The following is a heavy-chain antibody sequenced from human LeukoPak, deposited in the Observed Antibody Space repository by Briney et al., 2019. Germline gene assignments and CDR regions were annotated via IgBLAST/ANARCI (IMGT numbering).Heavy chain of an antibody. D-gene: IGHD3-3*01. CDR2: ISGSGGST. Sequence: GGSLRLSCAASGFTFSSYAMSWVRQAPGKGLEWVSTISGSGGSTYYADSVKGQFTISRDNSKNTLYLQMNSLRAAGTAVYYCAKHTSYYYYYMDVWGKGTTVTVSS. CDR1: GFTFSSYA. J-gene: IGHJ6*03. CDR3: AKHTSYYYYYMDV. V-gene: IGHV3-23*01.